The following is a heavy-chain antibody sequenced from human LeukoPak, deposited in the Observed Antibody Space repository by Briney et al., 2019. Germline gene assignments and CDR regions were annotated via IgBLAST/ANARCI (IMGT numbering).Heavy chain of an antibody. CDR2: ISYDGSNK. Sequence: GGSLRLSCAASGFTFSSYAIHWVRQAPGKGLEWVAVISYDGSNKYYADSVKGRFAISRDNSKNTLYLQMNSLRAEDTAVYHCARETGGAVGSTDFDYWGQGTLVTVSS. CDR3: ARETGGAVGSTDFDY. V-gene: IGHV3-30*09. D-gene: IGHD3-10*01. CDR1: GFTFSSYA. J-gene: IGHJ4*02.